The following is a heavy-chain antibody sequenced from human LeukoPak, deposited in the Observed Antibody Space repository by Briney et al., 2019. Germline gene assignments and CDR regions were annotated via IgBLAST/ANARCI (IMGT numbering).Heavy chain of an antibody. Sequence: SVKVSCKASGGTFISYAISWVRQAPGQGLEWMGGIIPIFGTANYAQKFQGRVTITADESTSTAYMELSSLRSEDTAVYYCARNYAFYDSSGYYWFDPWGQGTLVTVSS. J-gene: IGHJ5*02. D-gene: IGHD3-22*01. CDR3: ARNYAFYDSSGYYWFDP. CDR1: GGTFISYA. CDR2: IIPIFGTA. V-gene: IGHV1-69*13.